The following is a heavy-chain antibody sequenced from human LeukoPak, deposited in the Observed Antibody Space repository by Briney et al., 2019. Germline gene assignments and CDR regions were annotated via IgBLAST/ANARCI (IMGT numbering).Heavy chain of an antibody. CDR3: ARDNHYYMDV. V-gene: IGHV3-30*04. J-gene: IGHJ6*03. CDR1: GFTFSSYA. D-gene: IGHD1-14*01. Sequence: GGSLRLSCAASGFTFSSYAMHWVRQALGKGLEWVAVISYDGSNKYYADSVKGRFTISRDNSKNTLYLQMNSLRAEDTAVYYCARDNHYYMDVWGKGTTVTVSS. CDR2: ISYDGSNK.